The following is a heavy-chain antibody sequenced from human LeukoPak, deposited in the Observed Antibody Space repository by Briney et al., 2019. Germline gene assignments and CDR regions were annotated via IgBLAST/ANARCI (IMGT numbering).Heavy chain of an antibody. V-gene: IGHV4-61*02. D-gene: IGHD2-21*02. Sequence: SETLSLTCTVSGGSISSGSYYWSWIRQPAGKGLEWIGRIYTSGSTNYNPSLKSRVTISVDTSKNQFSLKLSSVTAADTPVYYCARYCGGDCYPHYYYMDVWGKGTTVTVSS. J-gene: IGHJ6*03. CDR2: IYTSGST. CDR1: GGSISSGSYY. CDR3: ARYCGGDCYPHYYYMDV.